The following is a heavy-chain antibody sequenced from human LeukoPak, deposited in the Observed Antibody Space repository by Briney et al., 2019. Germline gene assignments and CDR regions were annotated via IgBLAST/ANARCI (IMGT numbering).Heavy chain of an antibody. D-gene: IGHD4-11*01. CDR2: ISGSGGST. CDR3: AKDQHRTVRTNWFDP. J-gene: IGHJ5*02. Sequence: GGSLRLSCAASGFTFSSYAMSWVRQAPGKGLEWVSAISGSGGSTYYADSVKGRFTISRDNSKNTLYLQMNSLRAEDTAVYYCAKDQHRTVRTNWFDPWGQGTLVTVSS. CDR1: GFTFSSYA. V-gene: IGHV3-23*01.